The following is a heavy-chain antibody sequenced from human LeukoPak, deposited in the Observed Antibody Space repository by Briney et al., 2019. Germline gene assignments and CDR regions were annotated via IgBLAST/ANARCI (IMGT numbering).Heavy chain of an antibody. D-gene: IGHD3-16*01. V-gene: IGHV4-59*01. CDR1: GGSTSSYY. CDR2: IYYSGST. J-gene: IGHJ4*02. CDR3: ASSHTYQPYYFDY. Sequence: KPSETLSLTCAVSGGSTSSYYRSWLRQPPGKGLEWVGYIYYSGSTNYNPSLKSRVTISVDTSKNQFSLKLSSVTAADTAVYYCASSHTYQPYYFDYWGQGTLVTVSS.